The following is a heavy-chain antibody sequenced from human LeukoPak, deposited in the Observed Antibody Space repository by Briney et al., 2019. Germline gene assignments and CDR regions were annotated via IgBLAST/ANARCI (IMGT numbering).Heavy chain of an antibody. CDR2: IKQDGSEK. CDR1: GITFSSYW. Sequence: PGGSLRLSCAASGITFSSYWMSWVRQAPGKGLEWVANIKQDGSEKNYVDSVKGRFTISRDNAKNSLYLQMNSLRAEDTAVYYCARERQNKDFWSGGDYWGQGTLVTVSS. V-gene: IGHV3-7*01. CDR3: ARERQNKDFWSGGDY. D-gene: IGHD3-3*01. J-gene: IGHJ4*02.